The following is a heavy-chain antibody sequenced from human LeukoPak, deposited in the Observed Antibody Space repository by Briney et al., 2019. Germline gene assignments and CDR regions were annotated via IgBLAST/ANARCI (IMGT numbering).Heavy chain of an antibody. D-gene: IGHD3-10*01. CDR3: ARAHMVHSESNWFDP. Sequence: GESLKISCKGSGYSVTSYWIGWVRQMPGKGLEWMGIIYPGDSDTRYSPSFQGQVTISADKSISTAYLQWSSLKASDTAMYYCARAHMVHSESNWFDPWGQGTLVTVSS. V-gene: IGHV5-51*01. CDR1: GYSVTSYW. J-gene: IGHJ5*02. CDR2: IYPGDSDT.